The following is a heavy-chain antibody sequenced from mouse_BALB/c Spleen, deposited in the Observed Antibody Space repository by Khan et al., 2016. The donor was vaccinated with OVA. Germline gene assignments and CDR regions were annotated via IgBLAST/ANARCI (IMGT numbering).Heavy chain of an antibody. CDR3: ASDSIYY. CDR1: GYTFSTYW. CDR2: INPRSGYT. D-gene: IGHD2-10*02. V-gene: IGHV1-7*01. J-gene: IGHJ2*01. Sequence: QVRLQQSGAELVKPGASVKMSCKASGYTFSTYWIHWVKQRPGKGLEWLGYINPRSGYTSYKQRFNDKRTLTTAKSSSTAYMQLSSLTYEDSAIYYCASDSIYYWGQGTTLTVSS.